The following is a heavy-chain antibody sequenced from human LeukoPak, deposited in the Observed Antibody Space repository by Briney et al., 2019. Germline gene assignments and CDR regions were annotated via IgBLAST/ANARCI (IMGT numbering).Heavy chain of an antibody. D-gene: IGHD3-10*01. J-gene: IGHJ6*03. Sequence: GGSLRLSCAASVDTFSNTGMHWGRQAPGKGLEWAAVIWYDGTNKFYADSVKGRFTISRDNSRSTLYVQMDTLRAEDMAVYYCAKGDGSNNYSMVVWGKGTTVTVSS. CDR1: VDTFSNTG. CDR3: AKGDGSNNYSMVV. V-gene: IGHV3-33*06. CDR2: IWYDGTNK.